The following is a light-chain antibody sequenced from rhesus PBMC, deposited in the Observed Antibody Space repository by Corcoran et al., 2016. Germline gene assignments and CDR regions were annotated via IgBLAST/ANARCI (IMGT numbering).Light chain of an antibody. Sequence: DIQMTQSPSSLSASVGDTVTITCRASQSFSSSLAWYKQKPGKAPKLLIYSASRLQSGVPSRFSGSKSWKDFTLTSSNLQPEDIASYYCQQYYSYPFTFGPGTKLDIK. CDR3: QQYYSYPFT. J-gene: IGKJ3*01. V-gene: IGKV1-46*01. CDR1: QSFSSS. CDR2: SAS.